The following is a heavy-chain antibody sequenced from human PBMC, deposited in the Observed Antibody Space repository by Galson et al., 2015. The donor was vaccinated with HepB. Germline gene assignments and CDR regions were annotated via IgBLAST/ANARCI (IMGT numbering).Heavy chain of an antibody. D-gene: IGHD3-10*01. CDR1: GYIFTNYD. V-gene: IGHV7-4-1*02. J-gene: IGHJ5*02. Sequence: SVKVSCKASGYIFTNYDMNWVRQAPGQGLEWMGWINTNTGNPTYAQGFTGRFFFSLDTSVSTAYLQISSLKAEDTAVYYCARTPYYGSGNYYNAWFDPWGQRTLVTVS. CDR3: ARTPYYGSGNYYNAWFDP. CDR2: INTNTGNP.